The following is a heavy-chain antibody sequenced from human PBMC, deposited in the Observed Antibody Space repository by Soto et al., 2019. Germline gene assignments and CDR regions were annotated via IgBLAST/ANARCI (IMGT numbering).Heavy chain of an antibody. D-gene: IGHD3-10*01. Sequence: GGSLRLSCAASGFTFSNAWMSWVRQAPGKGLEWVGRIKSKTDGGTTDYAAPVKGRFTISRDDSKNTLYLQMNSLKTEDTAVYYCTTPGARPLLINYYYYYMDVWGKGTTVTVSS. V-gene: IGHV3-15*01. J-gene: IGHJ6*03. CDR3: TTPGARPLLINYYYYYMDV. CDR2: IKSKTDGGTT. CDR1: GFTFSNAW.